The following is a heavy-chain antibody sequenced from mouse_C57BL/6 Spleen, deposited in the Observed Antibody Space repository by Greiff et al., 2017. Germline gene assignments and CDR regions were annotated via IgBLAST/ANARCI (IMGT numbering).Heavy chain of an antibody. CDR1: GFTFSDYG. CDR3: ARLITTVVGGFMDY. J-gene: IGHJ4*01. Sequence: EVMLVESGGGLVKPGGSLKLSCAASGFTFSDYGMHWVRQAPEKGLEWVAYISSGSSTIYYADTVKGRFTISRDNAKNTLFLQMTSLRSEDTAMYYCARLITTVVGGFMDYWGQGTSVTVSS. CDR2: ISSGSSTI. V-gene: IGHV5-17*01. D-gene: IGHD1-1*01.